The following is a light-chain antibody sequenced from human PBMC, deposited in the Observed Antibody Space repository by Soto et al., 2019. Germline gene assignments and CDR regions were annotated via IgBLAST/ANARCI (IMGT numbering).Light chain of an antibody. Sequence: DIQLIQSPSSLSASVGDRVTITCRASQSISSYLNWYQHKPGKAPKLLIYAASSLQTGVPSRFSGSRSGTDFALTISSLQREDFATYYCQQTDTFPRTFGQGTKVDIK. V-gene: IGKV1-39*01. J-gene: IGKJ1*01. CDR3: QQTDTFPRT. CDR1: QSISSY. CDR2: AAS.